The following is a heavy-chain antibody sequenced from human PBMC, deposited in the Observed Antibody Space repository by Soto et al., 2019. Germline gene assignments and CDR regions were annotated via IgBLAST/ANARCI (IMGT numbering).Heavy chain of an antibody. CDR2: IFPNVGTA. CDR3: ARARYSSRWGPFDR. J-gene: IGHJ4*02. CDR1: GGSFSTNE. Sequence: QVHLEQSGAEVKKPGTSVKVSCKAYGGSFSTNEIDWVRQAPGQGLEWMGRIFPNVGTADYAQKFEGRLSIIADESTSTVFMELSRLISADTAVYFCARARYSSRWGPFDRWGQGTQVAVSS. V-gene: IGHV1-69*01. D-gene: IGHD6-19*01.